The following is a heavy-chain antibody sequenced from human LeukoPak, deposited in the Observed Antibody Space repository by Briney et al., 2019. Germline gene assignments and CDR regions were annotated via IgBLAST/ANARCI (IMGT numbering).Heavy chain of an antibody. CDR2: ISAYNGNR. V-gene: IGHV1-18*01. CDR3: ARDSRAVTGIKWFDP. D-gene: IGHD6-19*01. J-gene: IGHJ5*02. CDR1: GYIFTNYG. Sequence: ASVKVSCKASGYIFTNYGISWVRQAPGQGLEWMGWISAYNGNRNYAQKLQGRVTMTTDTSTRTGYMELRSLRSDDTAVYYCARDSRAVTGIKWFDPWGQGTLVTVSS.